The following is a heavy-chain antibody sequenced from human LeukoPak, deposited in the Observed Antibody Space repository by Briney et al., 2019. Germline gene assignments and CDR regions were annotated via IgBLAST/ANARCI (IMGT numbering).Heavy chain of an antibody. CDR1: GFTFSGSA. V-gene: IGHV3-73*01. Sequence: PGGSLRLSCAASGFTFSGSAMHWVRQASGQGLEWVGRIRSKANSYATAYAASVKGRFTISRDDSKNTAYLQMNSMKTEDTAVYYCTIPRGGFSNWGQGTLVTVSS. CDR2: IRSKANSYAT. D-gene: IGHD2-15*01. CDR3: TIPRGGFSN. J-gene: IGHJ4*02.